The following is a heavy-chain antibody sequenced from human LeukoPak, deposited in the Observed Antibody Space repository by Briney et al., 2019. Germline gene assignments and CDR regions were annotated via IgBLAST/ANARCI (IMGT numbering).Heavy chain of an antibody. J-gene: IGHJ6*02. Sequence: PSETLSLTCIVSGGSISGYYWSWIRLPPGKRLEWIGYIHYSGSTNYNPSLKSRVTISVDASTNQFSLKLSSVTAADTAVYYCARSSAPSMGTMDVWGQGTTVTVSS. V-gene: IGHV4-59*08. CDR3: ARSSAPSMGTMDV. CDR1: GGSISGYY. D-gene: IGHD2/OR15-2a*01. CDR2: IHYSGST.